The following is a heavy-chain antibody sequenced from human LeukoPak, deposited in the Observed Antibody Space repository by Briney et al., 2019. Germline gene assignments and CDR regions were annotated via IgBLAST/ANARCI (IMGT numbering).Heavy chain of an antibody. J-gene: IGHJ4*02. Sequence: PGGSLRLACGVSGFTFSSYSMTWVRQAPGRGLEWVSTISPTGEGTHYADSVKGRFTISRDNSKNTLSLEMNSLRADDTATYYCARDAGGAWPFDYWGQGTRVIVSS. D-gene: IGHD4-17*01. CDR2: ISPTGEGT. V-gene: IGHV3-23*01. CDR3: ARDAGGAWPFDY. CDR1: GFTFSSYS.